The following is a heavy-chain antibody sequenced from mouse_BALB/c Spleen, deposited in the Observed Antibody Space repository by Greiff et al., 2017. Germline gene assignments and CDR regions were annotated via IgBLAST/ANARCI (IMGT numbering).Heavy chain of an antibody. CDR2: ISSGSSTI. Sequence: EVKLVESGGGLVQPGGSRKLSCAASGFTFSSFGMHWVRQAPEKGLEWVAYISSGSSTIYYADTVKGRFTISRDNPKNTLFLQMTSLMSEDTAMYYCARSPKRDFYYFDYWGQGTTLTVSS. J-gene: IGHJ2*01. D-gene: IGHD3-3*01. CDR3: ARSPKRDFYYFDY. V-gene: IGHV5-17*02. CDR1: GFTFSSFG.